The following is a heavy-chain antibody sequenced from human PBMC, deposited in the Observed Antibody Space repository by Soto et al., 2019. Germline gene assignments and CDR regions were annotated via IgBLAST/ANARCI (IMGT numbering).Heavy chain of an antibody. D-gene: IGHD5-18*01. Sequence: QPGGSLRLSCAASGFTFSSYAMSWVRQAPGKGLEWVSAISGSGGSTYYADSVKGRFTISRDNSKNTLYLQMNSLRAEDTAVYYCAKEGVDVDTAMVYDYYYGMDVWGQGTTVTVSS. CDR2: ISGSGGST. CDR1: GFTFSSYA. J-gene: IGHJ6*02. V-gene: IGHV3-23*01. CDR3: AKEGVDVDTAMVYDYYYGMDV.